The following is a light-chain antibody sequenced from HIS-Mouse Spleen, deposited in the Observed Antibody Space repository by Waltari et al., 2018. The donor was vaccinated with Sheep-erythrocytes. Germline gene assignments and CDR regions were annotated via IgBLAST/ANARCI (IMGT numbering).Light chain of an antibody. Sequence: QSALTQPASVSGSPGQSITISCPGTSSDVGGYNYVSWYQQHPGKAPNLMIYDVSNRPSGVSNRFSGSKSGNTASLTISGLQAEDEADYYCSSYTSSSTLDYVFGTGTKVTVL. CDR2: DVS. CDR3: SSYTSSSTLDYV. J-gene: IGLJ1*01. CDR1: SSDVGGYNY. V-gene: IGLV2-14*03.